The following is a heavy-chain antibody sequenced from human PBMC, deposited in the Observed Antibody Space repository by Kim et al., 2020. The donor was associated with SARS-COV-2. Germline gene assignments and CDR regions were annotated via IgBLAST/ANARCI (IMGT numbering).Heavy chain of an antibody. CDR3: ARVLYSSGWSGWYFDL. Sequence: QKFEGRVTITRDTAASTAYMELSSLRSEDTAVYYCARVLYSSGWSGWYFDLWGRGTLVTVSS. D-gene: IGHD6-19*01. J-gene: IGHJ2*01. V-gene: IGHV1-3*01.